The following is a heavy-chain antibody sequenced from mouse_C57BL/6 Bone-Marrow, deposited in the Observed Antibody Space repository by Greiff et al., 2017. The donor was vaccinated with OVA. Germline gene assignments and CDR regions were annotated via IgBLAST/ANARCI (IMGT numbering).Heavy chain of an antibody. CDR2: ISSGGSYT. D-gene: IGHD2-10*01. J-gene: IGHJ3*01. Sequence: SGGDLVKPGGSLKLSCAASGFTFSSYGMSWVRQTPDKRLEWVATISSGGSYTYYPDSVKGRFTISRDNAKNTLYLQMSSLKSEDTAMYYCARRAYYGFAYWGQGTLVTVSA. CDR1: GFTFSSYG. CDR3: ARRAYYGFAY. V-gene: IGHV5-6*02.